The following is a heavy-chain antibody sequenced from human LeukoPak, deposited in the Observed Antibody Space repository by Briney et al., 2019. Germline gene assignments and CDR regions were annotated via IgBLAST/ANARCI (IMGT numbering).Heavy chain of an antibody. V-gene: IGHV3-30-3*01. CDR2: ISYDGSNK. J-gene: IGHJ4*02. CDR3: AFHITIFGVVTDYFDY. Sequence: GGSLRLSCAASGFTFSSYAMHWVRQAPGKGLEWVAVISYDGSNKYYADSVKGRFTISRDNSKNTLYLQMNSLRAEDTAVCYGAFHITIFGVVTDYFDYWGQGTLVSVFS. D-gene: IGHD3-3*01. CDR1: GFTFSSYA.